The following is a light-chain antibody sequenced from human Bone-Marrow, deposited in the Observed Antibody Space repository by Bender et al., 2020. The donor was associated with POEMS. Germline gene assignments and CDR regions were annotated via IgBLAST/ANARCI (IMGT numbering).Light chain of an antibody. Sequence: SYVLTQPPSVSVAPGQTSTITCGGDNIGSISVHWYQQKPGQAPVLVVYDDKHRPSGIPERLAGSNSGNTATLTINRVEVGDEADYFCQVWDSSGDRVVFGGGTKVTVL. CDR2: DDK. CDR1: NIGSIS. CDR3: QVWDSSGDRVV. V-gene: IGLV3-21*02. J-gene: IGLJ2*01.